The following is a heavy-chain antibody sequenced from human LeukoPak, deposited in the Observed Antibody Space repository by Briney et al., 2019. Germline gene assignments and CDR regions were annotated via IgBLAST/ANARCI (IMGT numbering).Heavy chain of an antibody. D-gene: IGHD3-22*01. CDR2: INPNSGGT. CDR3: ARDHYYDSSGYYPTYAFDI. CDR1: GYTFTGYY. J-gene: IGHJ3*02. Sequence: GASVKVSCKASGYTFTGYYMHWVRQAPGQGLEWMGWINPNSGGTNYAQKFQGRVTMTRDTSISTAYMELSRLRSDDTAVYYCARDHYYDSSGYYPTYAFDIWGQGTMVTVSS. V-gene: IGHV1-2*02.